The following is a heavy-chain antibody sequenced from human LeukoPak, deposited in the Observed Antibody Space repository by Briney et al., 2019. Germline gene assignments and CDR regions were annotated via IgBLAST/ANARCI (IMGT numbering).Heavy chain of an antibody. D-gene: IGHD2-15*01. CDR3: ARGNPIVVVVAATPYYFDY. J-gene: IGHJ4*02. CDR2: INHSGST. CDR1: GGSFSGYY. Sequence: SETLSLTCAVYGGSFSGYYWSWIRQPPGKGLEWIGEINHSGSTNYNPSLKSRVTISVDTSKNRFSLKLSSVTAADTAVYYCARGNPIVVVVAATPYYFDYWGQGTLVTVSS. V-gene: IGHV4-34*01.